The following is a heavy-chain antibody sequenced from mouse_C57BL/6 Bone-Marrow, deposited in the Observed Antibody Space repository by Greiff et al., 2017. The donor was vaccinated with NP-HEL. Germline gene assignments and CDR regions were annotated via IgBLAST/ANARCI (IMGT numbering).Heavy chain of an antibody. V-gene: IGHV2-9-1*01. Sequence: VQVVESGPGLVAPSQSLSITCTVSGFSLTSYAISWVRQPPGKGLEWLGVIWTGGGTNYNSALKSRLSISKDNSKSQVFLKMNSLQTDDTARYYCARSGRYGNYYAMDYWGQGTSVTVSS. D-gene: IGHD2-14*01. CDR2: IWTGGGT. CDR1: GFSLTSYA. CDR3: ARSGRYGNYYAMDY. J-gene: IGHJ4*01.